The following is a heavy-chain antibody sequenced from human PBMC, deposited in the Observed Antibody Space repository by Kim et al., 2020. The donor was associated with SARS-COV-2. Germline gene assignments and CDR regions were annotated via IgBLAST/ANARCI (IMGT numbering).Heavy chain of an antibody. J-gene: IGHJ4*02. V-gene: IGHV4-39*01. CDR3: ARLMGTTGTDY. D-gene: IGHD1-1*01. Sequence: YYNPSVKSRVTISVDTSKHQFSLKLSSGTAADTAVYYCARLMGTTGTDYWGQGTLVTVSS.